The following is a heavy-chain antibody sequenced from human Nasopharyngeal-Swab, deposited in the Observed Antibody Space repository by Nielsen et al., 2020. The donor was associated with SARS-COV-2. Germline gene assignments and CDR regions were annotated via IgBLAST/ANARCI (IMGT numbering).Heavy chain of an antibody. D-gene: IGHD2-15*01. V-gene: IGHV3-53*04. Sequence: ESLKISCAASGFTVSSNYMSWVRQAPGKGLEWVSVIYSGGSTYYADSVKGRFTISRHNSKNTLYLQMNSLRAEDTDVYYCARVEGGGYYYYGMDVWGQGTTVTVSS. CDR1: GFTVSSNY. J-gene: IGHJ6*02. CDR3: ARVEGGGYYYYGMDV. CDR2: IYSGGST.